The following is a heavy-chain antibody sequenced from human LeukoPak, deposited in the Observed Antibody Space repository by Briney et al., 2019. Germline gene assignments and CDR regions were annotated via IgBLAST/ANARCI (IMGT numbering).Heavy chain of an antibody. CDR3: AMPDISWLGMDV. CDR2: IIPIFGTA. J-gene: IGHJ6*04. Sequence: SVEVSCKASGGTFSSYAISWVRQAPGQGLEWMGGIIPIFGTANYAQKFQGRVTITADKSASTAYMELSSLRSEDTAVYYCAMPDISWLGMDVWGKGTTVTVSS. V-gene: IGHV1-69*06. CDR1: GGTFSSYA. D-gene: IGHD5-12*01.